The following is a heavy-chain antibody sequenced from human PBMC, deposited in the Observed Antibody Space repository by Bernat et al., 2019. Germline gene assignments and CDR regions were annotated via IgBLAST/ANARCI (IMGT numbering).Heavy chain of an antibody. D-gene: IGHD6-13*01. J-gene: IGHJ4*02. CDR2: ILWDASNT. CDR3: AREGWSTLAAAGTGADY. V-gene: IGHV3-33*01. Sequence: QVQLVESGGRVVQPGTSLRLSCEASGFIFSSYGMHWVRQAPGKGLEWVGVILWDASNTHYSDAVRGRFIISRDDSKNTLFLQMNSLRGDDTAIYYCAREGWSTLAAAGTGADYWGQGTLVSVSS. CDR1: GFIFSSYG.